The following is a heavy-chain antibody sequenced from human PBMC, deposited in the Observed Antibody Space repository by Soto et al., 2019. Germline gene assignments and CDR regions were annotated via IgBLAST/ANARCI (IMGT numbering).Heavy chain of an antibody. V-gene: IGHV4-39*01. D-gene: IGHD3-10*01. CDR1: RGSSSRSSYY. CDR2: IYYSGST. J-gene: IGHJ3*02. CDR3: AKGGSGSYSNAFDI. Sequence: SETLSLTCTVSRGSSSRSSYYWGWIRQPPGKGLEWIGSIYYSGSTYYNPSLKSRVTISVDTSKNQFSLKLSSVTAADTAVYYCAKGGSGSYSNAFDIWGPGTIVTVSS.